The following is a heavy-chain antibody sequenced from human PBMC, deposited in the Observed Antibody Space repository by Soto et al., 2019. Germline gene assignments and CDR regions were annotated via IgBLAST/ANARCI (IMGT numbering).Heavy chain of an antibody. Sequence: EVQLVESGGGLVQPGGSLRLSCAASGFTFSSYEMNWVRQAPGKGLAWVSYISSSGSTIYYADSVKGRFTISRDNAKNSLDLQMHSLRAEDTSVYYCARGNYYGSGSYPYYYGMDLWGQRPTVTVAS. J-gene: IGHJ6*02. CDR3: ARGNYYGSGSYPYYYGMDL. V-gene: IGHV3-48*03. CDR2: ISSSGSTI. D-gene: IGHD3-10*01. CDR1: GFTFSSYE.